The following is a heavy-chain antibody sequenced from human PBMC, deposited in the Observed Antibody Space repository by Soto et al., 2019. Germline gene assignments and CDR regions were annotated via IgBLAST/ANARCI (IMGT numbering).Heavy chain of an antibody. CDR3: AAGDALLWFGELYY. Sequence: QLQLQESGPGLVKPSETLSLTCTVSGGSISSSSYYWGWIRPPPGKGLEWIGCIYYSGSTYYNPSLKSRVNISVDTSKHQFSLQLSSVTAADTAVYYCAAGDALLWFGELYYWGQGTLVTVSS. CDR1: GGSISSSSYY. V-gene: IGHV4-39*01. J-gene: IGHJ4*02. CDR2: IYYSGST. D-gene: IGHD3-10*01.